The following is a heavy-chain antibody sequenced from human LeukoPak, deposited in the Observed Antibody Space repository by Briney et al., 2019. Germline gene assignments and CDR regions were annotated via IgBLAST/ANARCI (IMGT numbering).Heavy chain of an antibody. CDR3: ARVGDHYHWYLDV. CDR1: GFSVGSNY. Sequence: GGSLRLSCAASGFSVGSNYMNWVRQAPGKGLEWVSILYSGNSTYYADSVKGRFIVSRDNSKNTLFLQMNALRVEDTAVYYCARVGDHYHWYLDVWGRGTLVTVSS. D-gene: IGHD3-10*01. V-gene: IGHV3-53*01. J-gene: IGHJ2*01. CDR2: LYSGNST.